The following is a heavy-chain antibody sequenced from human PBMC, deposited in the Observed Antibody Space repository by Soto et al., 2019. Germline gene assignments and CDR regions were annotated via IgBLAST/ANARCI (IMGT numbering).Heavy chain of an antibody. CDR2: IYYSGST. J-gene: IGHJ5*02. CDR1: GGSISSYY. CDR3: ASFLAAAGTGGWFDP. Sequence: QVQLQESGPGLVKPSETLSLTCTVSGGSISSYYWSWIRQPPGKGLEWIGYIYYSGSTNYNPSLKSRVTISVDTSKNQFSLKLSSVTAADMAVYYCASFLAAAGTGGWFDPWGQGTLVTVSS. V-gene: IGHV4-59*01. D-gene: IGHD6-13*01.